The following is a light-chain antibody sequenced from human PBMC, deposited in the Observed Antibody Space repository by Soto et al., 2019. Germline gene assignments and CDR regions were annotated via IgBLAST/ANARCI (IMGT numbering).Light chain of an antibody. V-gene: IGLV4-60*02. CDR1: SGHSTYI. CDR2: LEGSGSY. CDR3: ETWGSNTYV. Sequence: QPVLTQSSSASASLGSSVKLTCTLSSGHSTYIIAWHQQQPGKAPRYLMKLEGSGSYNKGSGVPDRFSGSSSGADRYLTISNLQFEDEADYYCETWGSNTYVFGTGTKLTVL. J-gene: IGLJ1*01.